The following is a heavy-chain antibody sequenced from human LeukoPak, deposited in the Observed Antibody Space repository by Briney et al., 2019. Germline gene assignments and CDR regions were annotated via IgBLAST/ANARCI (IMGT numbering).Heavy chain of an antibody. D-gene: IGHD2-2*01. V-gene: IGHV1-18*01. J-gene: IGHJ3*02. Sequence: ASVKVSCKASGYTFTGYGISWVRQAPGQGLEWMGWISAYNGNTNYAQKLQGRVTMTTDTSTSTAYMELRSLRSDDRAVYYCARVEPAADAFDIWGQGTIVTVSS. CDR1: GYTFTGYG. CDR2: ISAYNGNT. CDR3: ARVEPAADAFDI.